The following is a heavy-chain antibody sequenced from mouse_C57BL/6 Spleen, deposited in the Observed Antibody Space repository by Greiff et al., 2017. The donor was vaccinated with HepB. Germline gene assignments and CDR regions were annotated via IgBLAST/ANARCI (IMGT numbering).Heavy chain of an antibody. Sequence: VQLKESGGGLVKPGGSLKLSCAASGFTFSDYGMHWVRQAPEKGLEWVAYISSGSSTIYYADTVKGRFTISRDNAKNTLFLQMTSLRSEDTAMYYCARAFTTETWFAYWGQGTLVTVSA. D-gene: IGHD1-1*01. CDR3: ARAFTTETWFAY. J-gene: IGHJ3*01. CDR1: GFTFSDYG. V-gene: IGHV5-17*01. CDR2: ISSGSSTI.